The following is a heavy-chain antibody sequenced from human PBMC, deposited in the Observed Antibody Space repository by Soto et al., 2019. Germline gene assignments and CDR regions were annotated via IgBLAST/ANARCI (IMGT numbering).Heavy chain of an antibody. CDR1: GFTFSSYG. CDR3: AKDRALYSYGHPWFDP. J-gene: IGHJ5*02. Sequence: GGSLRLSCAASGFTFSSYGMHWVRQAPGKGPEWVAVISYDGSNKYYADSVKGRFTISRDNSKNTLYLQMNSLRAEDTAVYYCAKDRALYSYGHPWFDPWGQGTLVTVSS. V-gene: IGHV3-30*18. D-gene: IGHD5-18*01. CDR2: ISYDGSNK.